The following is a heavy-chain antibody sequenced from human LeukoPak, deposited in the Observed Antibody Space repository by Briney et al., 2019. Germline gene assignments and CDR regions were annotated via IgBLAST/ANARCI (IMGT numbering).Heavy chain of an antibody. CDR3: ARSPRDSSGSYYSAFDM. V-gene: IGHV3-23*01. Sequence: GGSLRLSCAASGFTFSSYAMSWVRQAPGKGLEWVSTISESGGSTYYEDSVKGRFTISRDNSKNTLYLQMNSLRAEDTAVYYCARSPRDSSGSYYSAFDMWGQGTMVTVSA. CDR2: ISESGGST. J-gene: IGHJ3*02. D-gene: IGHD3-22*01. CDR1: GFTFSSYA.